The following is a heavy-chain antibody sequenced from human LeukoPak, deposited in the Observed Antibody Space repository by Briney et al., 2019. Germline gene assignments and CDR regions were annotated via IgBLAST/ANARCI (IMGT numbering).Heavy chain of an antibody. J-gene: IGHJ6*02. CDR3: ARTSGLSLSGDYVWGSYRYTSKGSYGMDV. Sequence: PSETLSLTCTVSGGSISSGGYYWSWIRQPPGKGLEWIGYIYHSGSTYYNPSLKSRVTISVDRSKNQFSLKLSSVTAADTAVYYCARTSGLSLSGDYVWGSYRYTSKGSYGMDVWGQGTTVTVSS. D-gene: IGHD3-16*02. V-gene: IGHV4-30-2*02. CDR2: IYHSGST. CDR1: GGSISSGGYY.